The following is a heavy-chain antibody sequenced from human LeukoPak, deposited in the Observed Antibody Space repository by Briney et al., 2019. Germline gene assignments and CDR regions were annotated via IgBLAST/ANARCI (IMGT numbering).Heavy chain of an antibody. CDR1: GYSFTAYY. CDR2: ISAYNGNT. D-gene: IGHD3-22*01. CDR3: ARAGTYYYDSSGYYLSDY. J-gene: IGHJ4*02. V-gene: IGHV1-18*04. Sequence: ASVKVSCKASGYSFTAYYMHWVRQAPGQGLEWMGWISAYNGNTNYAQKLQGRVTMTTDTSTSTAYMELRSLRSDDTAVYYCARAGTYYYDSSGYYLSDYWGQGTLVTVSS.